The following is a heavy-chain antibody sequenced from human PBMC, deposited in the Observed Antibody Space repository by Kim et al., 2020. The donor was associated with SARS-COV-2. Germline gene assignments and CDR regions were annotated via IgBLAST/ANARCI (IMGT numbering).Heavy chain of an antibody. D-gene: IGHD3-3*01. J-gene: IGHJ4*02. Sequence: YSQKFQGRCTITRDTSASTVYMELSSPRSEDTAVYYCARAPIFGVVIVNYWGQGTPVTVSS. CDR3: ARAPIFGVVIVNY. V-gene: IGHV1-3*01.